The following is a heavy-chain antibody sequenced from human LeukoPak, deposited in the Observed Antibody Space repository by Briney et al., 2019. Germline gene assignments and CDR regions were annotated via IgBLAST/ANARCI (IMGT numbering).Heavy chain of an antibody. CDR2: ISYDGSNT. Sequence: GGSLRLSCAASGFTFSRYGMHWVRQAPGKGLEWVAVISYDGSNTYYADSVKGRFTISRDNSKNTLYLQMNSLRAGDTAVYYCARTLMEQVVRGGFDYWGQGTQVTVSS. J-gene: IGHJ4*02. CDR1: GFTFSRYG. CDR3: ARTLMEQVVRGGFDY. V-gene: IGHV3-30*03. D-gene: IGHD3-10*01.